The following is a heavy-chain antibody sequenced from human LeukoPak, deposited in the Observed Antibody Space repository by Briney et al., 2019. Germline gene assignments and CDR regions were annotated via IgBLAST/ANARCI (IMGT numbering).Heavy chain of an antibody. CDR2: ISAYNGNT. CDR3: ARGTLRFLEWSNPPHMDV. J-gene: IGHJ6*03. CDR1: GYTFTSYG. Sequence: ASVKVSCKASGYTFTSYGISWVRQAPGQGLEWMGWISAYNGNTNYAQKLQGRVTMTTDTSTSTAYMELRSLRSDDTAVYYCARGTLRFLEWSNPPHMDVWGEGTTVTVSS. V-gene: IGHV1-18*01. D-gene: IGHD3-3*01.